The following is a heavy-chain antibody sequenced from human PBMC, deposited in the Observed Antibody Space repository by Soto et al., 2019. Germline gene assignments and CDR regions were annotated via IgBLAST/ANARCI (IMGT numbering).Heavy chain of an antibody. CDR2: ITYDGSNK. V-gene: IGHV3-30*03. CDR3: ASRGDFDY. CDR1: GFSGFTFSSYG. D-gene: IGHD3-10*01. Sequence: QVQLVESGGGVVQPGWSLRLSCAVSGFSGFTFSSYGMHWVRQAPGKGLEWVALITYDGSNKYYADSVRGRFTISRDNSKNTLYLQMNSLRPDDTAVYYCASRGDFDYWGQGTLVTVSS. J-gene: IGHJ4*02.